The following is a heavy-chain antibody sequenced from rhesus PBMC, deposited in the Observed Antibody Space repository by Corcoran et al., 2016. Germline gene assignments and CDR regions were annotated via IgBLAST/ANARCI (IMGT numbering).Heavy chain of an antibody. CDR2: ITYSGST. D-gene: IGHD4-23*01. V-gene: IGHV4-122*02. J-gene: IGHJ4*01. Sequence: QVQLQESGPGLVKPSETLSLTCAVSGGAISSGSSYWRWIRQPPGKGLEWIGYITYSGSTSYNPSLKIRVTISRDTYKNQFSLKLRSVTAADTAVYYCARDVGYSNYAYWGQGVLVTVSS. CDR3: ARDVGYSNYAY. CDR1: GGAISSGSSY.